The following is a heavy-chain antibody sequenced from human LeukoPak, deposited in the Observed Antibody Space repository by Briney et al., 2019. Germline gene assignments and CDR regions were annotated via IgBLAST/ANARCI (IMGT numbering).Heavy chain of an antibody. CDR1: GGSFSGYY. CDR3: ARGLGSWYYCNIPGYFDY. J-gene: IGHJ4*02. D-gene: IGHD6-13*01. V-gene: IGHV4-34*01. Sequence: PSETLSLTCAVYGGSFSGYYWSWIRQPPGKGLEWIGEINHSGSTNYNPSLKSRVTISVDTSKNQFSLKLSSVTAADTAVYYCARGLGSWYYCNIPGYFDYWGQGTLVTVSS. CDR2: INHSGST.